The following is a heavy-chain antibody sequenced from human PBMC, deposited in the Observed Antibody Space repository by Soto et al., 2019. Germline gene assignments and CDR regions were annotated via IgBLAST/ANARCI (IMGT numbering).Heavy chain of an antibody. J-gene: IGHJ6*02. V-gene: IGHV3-11*01. CDR2: ISSSGSTI. D-gene: IGHD3-3*01. Sequence: PGGSLRLSCAASGFTFSDYYMSWIRQAPGKGLEWVSYISSSGSTIYYADSVKGRFTISRDNAKNSLYLQMNSLRAEDTAVYYCARDRYDFWSGLYYYGMDVWGQGTTVTVSS. CDR1: GFTFSDYY. CDR3: ARDRYDFWSGLYYYGMDV.